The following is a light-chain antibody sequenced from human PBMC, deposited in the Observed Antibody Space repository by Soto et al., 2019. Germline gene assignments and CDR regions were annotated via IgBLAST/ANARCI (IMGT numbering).Light chain of an antibody. CDR1: QSVTSY. J-gene: IGKJ1*01. CDR2: DAS. Sequence: EIVLTQSPATLSLSPGERATLSCRASQSVTSYLAWYQQKPGQAPRLLIYDASNRATGIPARFSGSGSGTDFTLTISGLEPEDFAFYYCQQRSNWPPTFGQGTKV. CDR3: QQRSNWPPT. V-gene: IGKV3-11*01.